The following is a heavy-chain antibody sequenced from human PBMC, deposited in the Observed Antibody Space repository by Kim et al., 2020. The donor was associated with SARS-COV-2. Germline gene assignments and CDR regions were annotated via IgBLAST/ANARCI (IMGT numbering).Heavy chain of an antibody. J-gene: IGHJ4*02. Sequence: YADSVKGRFTISRDNSKNTLYLQMNSLRAEDTAVYYCAKGGYGDIGALDYWGQGTLVTVSS. V-gene: IGHV3-30*02. D-gene: IGHD4-17*01. CDR3: AKGGYGDIGALDY.